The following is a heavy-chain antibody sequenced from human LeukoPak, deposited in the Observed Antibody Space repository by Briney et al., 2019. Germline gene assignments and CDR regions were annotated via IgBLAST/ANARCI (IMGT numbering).Heavy chain of an antibody. D-gene: IGHD6-13*01. Sequence: PSETLSLTCAVYGGSFSGYYWSWIRQPPGKGLEWIGEINHSGSTNYNPSLKSRVTISVDTSKSQFSLKLSSVTAADTAVYYCARWDSSSWSWGQGTLVTVSS. CDR1: GGSFSGYY. CDR3: ARWDSSSWS. CDR2: INHSGST. V-gene: IGHV4-34*01. J-gene: IGHJ5*02.